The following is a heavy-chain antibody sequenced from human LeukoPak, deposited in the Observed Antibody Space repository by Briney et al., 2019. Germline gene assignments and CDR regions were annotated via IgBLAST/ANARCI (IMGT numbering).Heavy chain of an antibody. V-gene: IGHV4-61*01. Sequence: ASETLSLTCTVSGGSVSSGSYYWGWIRQPPGKGLEWIGYIYYAGSTNYNPSLKSRVTISVDTSYNQFSLKLRSVTAADTAVYYCARVYSSNWPRPHYYFYSMDVWGKGTTVTVSS. CDR1: GGSVSSGSYY. D-gene: IGHD6-13*01. CDR2: IYYAGST. J-gene: IGHJ6*03. CDR3: ARVYSSNWPRPHYYFYSMDV.